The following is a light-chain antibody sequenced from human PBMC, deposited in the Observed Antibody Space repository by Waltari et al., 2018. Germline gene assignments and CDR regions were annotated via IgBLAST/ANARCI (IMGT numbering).Light chain of an antibody. V-gene: IGKV3-11*01. Sequence: EIVLTQSPVTLSLSPGESATLSCRASQSVSQYLAWFQHKPGQDPRLLIYDASNRATGIPARFSGSGSGTDFTLTVSSLEPEDFAVYYCQQRARWPLTFGGGTKVEIK. CDR3: QQRARWPLT. CDR1: QSVSQY. J-gene: IGKJ4*01. CDR2: DAS.